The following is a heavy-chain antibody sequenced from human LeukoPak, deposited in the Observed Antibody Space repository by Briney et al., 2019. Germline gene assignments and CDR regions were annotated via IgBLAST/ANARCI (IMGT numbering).Heavy chain of an antibody. CDR1: GYTFTSYG. CDR3: ARDYGFDPIGGNFDY. Sequence: ASVKVSCKASGYTFTSYGISWVRQAPGQGLEWMGWISAYNGNTNYAQKLQGRVTMTTDTSTSIAYMELRSLRSDDTAVYYCARDYGFDPIGGNFDYWGQGTLVTVSS. D-gene: IGHD3-3*01. CDR2: ISAYNGNT. J-gene: IGHJ4*02. V-gene: IGHV1-18*01.